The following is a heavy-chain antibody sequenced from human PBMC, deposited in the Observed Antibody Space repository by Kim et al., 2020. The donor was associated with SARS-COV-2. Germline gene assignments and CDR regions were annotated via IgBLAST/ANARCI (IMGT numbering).Heavy chain of an antibody. Sequence: YYNPSLKSRVTISVDTSKNQFSLKLSSVTAADTAVYYCARSRGYSYVGYWGQGTLVTVSS. D-gene: IGHD5-18*01. CDR3: ARSRGYSYVGY. V-gene: IGHV4-30-2*04. J-gene: IGHJ4*02.